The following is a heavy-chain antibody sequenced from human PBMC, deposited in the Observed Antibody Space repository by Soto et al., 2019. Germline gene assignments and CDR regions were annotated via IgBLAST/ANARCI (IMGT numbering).Heavy chain of an antibody. CDR3: ARNYGTYFDF. CDR2: IYPSDSDT. CDR1: GYRFTTYW. V-gene: IGHV5-51*01. D-gene: IGHD3-10*01. Sequence: GESLKISCKGSGYRFTTYWIGWVRQMPGKGLEWMGMIYPSDSDTRHSPSFQGQVTISADKSIDTAYLQWNSLKASDTAMYYCARNYGTYFDFWGQGTLVTVSS. J-gene: IGHJ4*02.